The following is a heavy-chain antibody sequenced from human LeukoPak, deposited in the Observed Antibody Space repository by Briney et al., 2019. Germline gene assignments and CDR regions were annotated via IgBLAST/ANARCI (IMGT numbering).Heavy chain of an antibody. CDR1: GGTFSSYA. V-gene: IGHV1-69*13. Sequence: ASVKVSCKASGGTFSSYAISWVQQAPGQGLEWMGGIIPIFGTANYAQKFQGRVTITADESTSTAYMELSSLRSEDTAVYYCARVGAKPYCGGDCLNWFDPWGQGTLVTVSS. CDR2: IIPIFGTA. D-gene: IGHD2-21*02. CDR3: ARVGAKPYCGGDCLNWFDP. J-gene: IGHJ5*02.